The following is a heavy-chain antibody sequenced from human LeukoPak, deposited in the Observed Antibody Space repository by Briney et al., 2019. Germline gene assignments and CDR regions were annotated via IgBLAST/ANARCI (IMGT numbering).Heavy chain of an antibody. D-gene: IGHD3-22*01. J-gene: IGHJ4*02. CDR2: IVVGSGNT. CDR1: GLTFTSSA. CDR3: AAATDRSGYLLTR. Sequence: ASVKVSCKASGLTFTSSAVQWVRQARGQRLEWIGWIVVGSGNTNYAQKFQERVTITRDMSTSTAYMELSSLRSEDTAVYSCAAATDRSGYLLTRWGQGTLVTVSS. V-gene: IGHV1-58*01.